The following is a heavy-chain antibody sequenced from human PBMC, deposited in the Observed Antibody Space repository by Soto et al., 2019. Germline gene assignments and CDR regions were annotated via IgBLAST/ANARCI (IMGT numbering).Heavy chain of an antibody. CDR1: GGCFRGYY. Sequence: PSEMLSLTCAVYGGCFRGYYWSWIRQPPGKGLEWIGEINHSGSTNYNPSLKSRVTISVDTSKNQFSLKLSSVTAADTAVYYCARVTLGGLAWXNIAAAHQRRNWFDPWGQGTLVTVSS. CDR2: INHSGST. D-gene: IGHD6-13*01. V-gene: IGHV4-34*01. CDR3: ARVTLGGLAWXNIAAAHQRRNWFDP. J-gene: IGHJ5*02.